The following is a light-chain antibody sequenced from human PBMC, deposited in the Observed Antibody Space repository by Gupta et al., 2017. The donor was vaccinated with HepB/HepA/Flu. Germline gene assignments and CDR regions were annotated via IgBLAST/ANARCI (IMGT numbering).Light chain of an antibody. CDR1: QSVSHN. CDR3: QQYKIWPPIT. CDR2: GAS. Sequence: EVVMTQSPDTLSVSPGGRATLSCRASQSVSHNLAWYQQKPGQAPRLLIYGASTRATNIPARFSGSGSGTEFTLTISSRQSEDSGVYYCQQYKIWPPITFGGGTKVEIK. J-gene: IGKJ4*01. V-gene: IGKV3-15*01.